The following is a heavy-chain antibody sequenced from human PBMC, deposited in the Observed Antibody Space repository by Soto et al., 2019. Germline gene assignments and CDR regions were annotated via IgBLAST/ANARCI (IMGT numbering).Heavy chain of an antibody. V-gene: IGHV3-21*01. CDR2: IMRRNSFI. J-gene: IGHJ6*02. CDR3: ARDAAGSTRPYYNGMAV. Sequence: GRSLRLSCAASGFTFNTSSMNWVPHAPGKGLERVSFIMRRNSFIYYADSVRGRFTISRDSAKNSVFLQMNSLRVEDTAVYYCARDAAGSTRPYYNGMAVWGQGTTVTV. D-gene: IGHD2-2*01. CDR1: GFTFNTSS.